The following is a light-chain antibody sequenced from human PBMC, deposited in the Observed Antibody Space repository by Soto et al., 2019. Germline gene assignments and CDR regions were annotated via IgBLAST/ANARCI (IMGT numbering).Light chain of an antibody. CDR2: DVS. CDR3: STYLAGIYFVI. J-gene: IGLJ2*01. Sequence: QSALTQPASVSGSPGQSITISCTGTNSDVGAYNYISWYQQHPGKAPKLMIYDVSNRPSGVSPRFSGSKSGNTASLTISGRHADDDGDDYCSTYLAGIYFVIFGGGTKLTVL. V-gene: IGLV2-14*01. CDR1: NSDVGAYNY.